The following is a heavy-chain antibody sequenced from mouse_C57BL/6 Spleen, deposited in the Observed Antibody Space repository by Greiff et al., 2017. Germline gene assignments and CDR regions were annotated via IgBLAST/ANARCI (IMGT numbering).Heavy chain of an antibody. CDR1: GFNIKDDY. D-gene: IGHD1-1*01. J-gene: IGHJ3*01. Sequence: EVQLQQSGAELVRPGASVKLSCTASGFNIKDDYMHWVKQRPEQGLEWIGWIDPENGDTEYASKFQGKATITADTSSNTAYLQLSSLTSEDTAVYYCTTPITTLVAGRGAYWGQGTLVTVSA. CDR2: IDPENGDT. CDR3: TTPITTLVAGRGAY. V-gene: IGHV14-4*01.